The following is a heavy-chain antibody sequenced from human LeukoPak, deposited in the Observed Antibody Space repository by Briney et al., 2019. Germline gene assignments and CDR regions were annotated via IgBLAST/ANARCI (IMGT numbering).Heavy chain of an antibody. J-gene: IGHJ5*02. CDR2: IDAGNGRT. CDR3: ARDGRGSRSSWFDP. D-gene: IGHD3-10*01. V-gene: IGHV1-3*01. Sequence: GASVKVSCKASGYDFTKYAVQWVRQAPGQRLEWMGWIDAGNGRTKYSQDFQGRVTITRDTSARIAYMELSSLGSDDTAVYYCARDGRGSRSSWFDPWGQGTLVIVSS. CDR1: GYDFTKYA.